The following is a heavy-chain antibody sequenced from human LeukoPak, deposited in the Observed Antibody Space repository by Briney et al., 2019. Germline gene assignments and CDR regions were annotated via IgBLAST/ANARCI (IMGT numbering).Heavy chain of an antibody. Sequence: GGSLGLSCAASGFTSSSYAMSWVRQAPGKGLEWVSAISGSGGSTYYADSVKGRFTISRDNSKNTLYLQMNSLRAEDTAVYYCAKDRLQGHFDYWGQGTLVTVSS. CDR2: ISGSGGST. V-gene: IGHV3-23*01. CDR1: GFTSSSYA. CDR3: AKDRLQGHFDY. J-gene: IGHJ4*02.